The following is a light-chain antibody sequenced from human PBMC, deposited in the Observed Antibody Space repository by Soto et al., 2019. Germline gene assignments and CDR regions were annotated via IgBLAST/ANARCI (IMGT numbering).Light chain of an antibody. Sequence: IVLTQSPGTLSLSPGERATLSCRASQSVTSSYLAWYQQKPGQAPRLLIYGASSRATGILDRFSGSGSGTDFTLTISRLEPEDFAVYYCQQYGSSPPYTFGQGTKLEIK. CDR3: QQYGSSPPYT. CDR1: QSVTSSY. J-gene: IGKJ2*01. V-gene: IGKV3-20*01. CDR2: GAS.